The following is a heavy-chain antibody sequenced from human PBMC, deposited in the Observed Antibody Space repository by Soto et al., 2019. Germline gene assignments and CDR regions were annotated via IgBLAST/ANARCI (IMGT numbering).Heavy chain of an antibody. V-gene: IGHV4-61*01. CDR1: GDPVSSASYY. D-gene: IGHD6-19*01. J-gene: IGHJ4*02. CDR3: ARGRYSSGWFDF. Sequence: PSETLSLTCTVSGDPVSSASYYWDWIRQPPGQGLEWIGYISYSGSTDYNPTLKGRVTISVDTSKNQFSLKLSSATAADTAVYYCARGRYSSGWFDFWGLGTRVTVSS. CDR2: ISYSGST.